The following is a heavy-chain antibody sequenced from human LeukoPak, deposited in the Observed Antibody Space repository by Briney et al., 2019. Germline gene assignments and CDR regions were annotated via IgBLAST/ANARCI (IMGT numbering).Heavy chain of an antibody. V-gene: IGHV3-23*01. J-gene: IGHJ4*02. D-gene: IGHD1-7*01. CDR1: GFTFSSYA. Sequence: GGSLRLSCAASGFTFSSYAMSWVRQAPGKGLEWVSAISGSGGSTYYAGSVKGRFTISRDNSKNTLYLQMNSLRAEDTAVYYCAIRTRDYFDYWGQGTLVTVSS. CDR2: ISGSGGST. CDR3: AIRTRDYFDY.